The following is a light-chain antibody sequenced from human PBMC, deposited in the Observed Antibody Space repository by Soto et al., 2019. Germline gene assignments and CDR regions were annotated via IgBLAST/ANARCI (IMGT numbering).Light chain of an antibody. CDR1: HSISSY. CDR2: KAS. J-gene: IGKJ1*01. V-gene: IGKV1-5*03. CDR3: QPYNSFPWT. Sequence: DFQMTQSPSTLSASVGDRVTITCRASHSISSYLTWYQQKPGKAPKLLIYKASNLESGVPSRFSGSGSGTEFTLTISSLQPDDFAAYYCQPYNSFPWTVGPGTKVEI.